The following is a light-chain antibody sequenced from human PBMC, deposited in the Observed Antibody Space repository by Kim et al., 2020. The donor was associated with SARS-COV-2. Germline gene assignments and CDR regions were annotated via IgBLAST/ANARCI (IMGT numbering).Light chain of an antibody. J-gene: IGLJ2*01. CDR3: AAWDDSLSGQV. Sequence: GQRVTMSWSGSSSNIGSNYVYWYQQLPGTAPKLLISRNNQRPSGVPDRFSGSKSGTSASLAISGLRSEDEADYYCAAWDDSLSGQVFGGGTQLTVL. V-gene: IGLV1-47*01. CDR1: SSNIGSNY. CDR2: RNN.